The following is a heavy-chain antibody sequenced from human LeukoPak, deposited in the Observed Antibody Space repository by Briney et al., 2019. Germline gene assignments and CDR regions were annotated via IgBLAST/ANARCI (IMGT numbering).Heavy chain of an antibody. Sequence: SETLSLTCTVSGGSISSGGYYWGWLRQPPGKGLEWIGSIYYSGSTYYNPSLKSRVTISVDTSKNQFSLKLSSVTAADTAVYYCARFSIVGASDYWGQGTLVTVSS. CDR2: IYYSGST. D-gene: IGHD1-26*01. CDR3: ARFSIVGASDY. J-gene: IGHJ4*02. V-gene: IGHV4-39*01. CDR1: GGSISSGGYY.